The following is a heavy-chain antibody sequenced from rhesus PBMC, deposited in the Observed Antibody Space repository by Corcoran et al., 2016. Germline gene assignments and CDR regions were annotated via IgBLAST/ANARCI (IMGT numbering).Heavy chain of an antibody. CDR1: GFPSSSYA. Sequence: VQLVDSGAGLFQPGWRLRLSVPSLGFPSSSYAIGWVRQSPGTGLGWVRNISNGGCSKYYADSVKGRFTISRDNSKNTLSLQMNSLRAEDTAVYYCAKDADFGIQWVQGYDAFDFWGQGLRVTVSS. CDR3: AKDADFGIQWVQGYDAFDF. CDR2: ISNGGCSK. V-gene: IGHV3S5*01. J-gene: IGHJ3*01. D-gene: IGHD5-42*01.